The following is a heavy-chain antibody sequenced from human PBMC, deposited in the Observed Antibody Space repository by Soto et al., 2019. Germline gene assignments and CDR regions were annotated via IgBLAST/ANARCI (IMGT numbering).Heavy chain of an antibody. J-gene: IGHJ4*02. CDR2: IQTDTGHP. D-gene: IGHD3-16*01. V-gene: IGHV1-18*01. Sequence: QVQLVQSGPEVKKPGASVKVSCKASGYTFLKYGINWVRQAPGQGLEWMGGIQTDTGHPNVAQKFQDRVTMTTDTSTGTAYMEMRSLRSGDTATYYCAKDQGYGYRFDHWGQGTLVTVSS. CDR1: GYTFLKYG. CDR3: AKDQGYGYRFDH.